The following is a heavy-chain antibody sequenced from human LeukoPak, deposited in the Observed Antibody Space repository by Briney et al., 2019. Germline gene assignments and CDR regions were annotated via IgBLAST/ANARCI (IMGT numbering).Heavy chain of an antibody. CDR2: ISAYNGNT. Sequence: ASVKVSCKASGYTFTSYGISWVRQAPGQGLEWMGWISAYNGNTNYAQKLQGRVTMTTDTSTSTAYMELRSLRSDDTAVYYCARDSYCSGGSCYYYYYGMDVWGQGTTVTVFS. D-gene: IGHD2-15*01. CDR1: GYTFTSYG. J-gene: IGHJ6*02. V-gene: IGHV1-18*01. CDR3: ARDSYCSGGSCYYYYYGMDV.